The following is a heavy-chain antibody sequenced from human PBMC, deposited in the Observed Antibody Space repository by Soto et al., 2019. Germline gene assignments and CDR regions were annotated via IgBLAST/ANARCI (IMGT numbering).Heavy chain of an antibody. CDR3: AKGRVGGSWYVLFDY. D-gene: IGHD6-13*01. J-gene: IGHJ4*02. Sequence: QVQLVESGGGVVQPGRSLRLSCAASGFTFSSYGMHWVRQAPGKGLEWVAVISYDGSNKYYADSVKGRFTISRDNSKNTLYLQMNSLRAEDTAVYYCAKGRVGGSWYVLFDYWGQGTLVTVSS. CDR2: ISYDGSNK. CDR1: GFTFSSYG. V-gene: IGHV3-30*18.